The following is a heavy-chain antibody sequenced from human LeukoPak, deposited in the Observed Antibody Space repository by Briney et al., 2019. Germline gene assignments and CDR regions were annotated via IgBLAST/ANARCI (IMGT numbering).Heavy chain of an antibody. J-gene: IGHJ4*02. D-gene: IGHD4-23*01. V-gene: IGHV3-48*02. CDR3: AIRDYGGDPVFDY. Sequence: GGSLRLSCVASGITFSSYSMSWVRQAPGKGLEWVSYISSRSSTIYYADSVKGRFTISRDNAKNSLYLQMNSLRDEDTAVYYCAIRDYGGDPVFDYWGQGTLVTVSS. CDR1: GITFSSYS. CDR2: ISSRSSTI.